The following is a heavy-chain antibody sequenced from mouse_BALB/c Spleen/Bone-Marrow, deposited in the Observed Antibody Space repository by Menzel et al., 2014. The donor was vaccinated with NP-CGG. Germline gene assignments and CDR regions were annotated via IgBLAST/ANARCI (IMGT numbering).Heavy chain of an antibody. CDR3: ARSGKVRNAMDY. CDR2: ISGYYGDA. D-gene: IGHD2-14*01. V-gene: IGHV1S137*01. J-gene: IGHJ4*01. CDR1: GYTFTDHA. Sequence: VQLQESGAKLVRPGVSVKISCKGSGYTFTDHAMHWVKRSHAKSLEWIGLISGYYGDAIYNQKFKGKPPMTVDKSSSTAYMELARLTSEDSAIYYCARSGKVRNAMDYWGQGTSVTVSS.